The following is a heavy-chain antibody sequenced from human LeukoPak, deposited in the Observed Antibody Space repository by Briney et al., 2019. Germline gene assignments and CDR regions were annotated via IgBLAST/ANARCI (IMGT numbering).Heavy chain of an antibody. V-gene: IGHV7-4-1*02. CDR1: GYTFTTYP. J-gene: IGHJ4*02. Sequence: ASVKVSCKASGYTFTTYPINWVRQAPGQGLEWMGWIDTNTGSPTYAQGLTGRFVFSLDTSVSTAFLQINSLKAEDTALYYCVSGIDTTGYFNYWGQGTLVTVSS. CDR2: IDTNTGSP. CDR3: VSGIDTTGYFNY. D-gene: IGHD3-22*01.